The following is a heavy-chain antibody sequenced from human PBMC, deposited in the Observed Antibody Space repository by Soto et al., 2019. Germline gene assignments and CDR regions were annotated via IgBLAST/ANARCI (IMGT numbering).Heavy chain of an antibody. CDR2: IYPGDSDS. CDR3: AIQGFRYSRDPYAF. Sequence: EYLKISCKGSGYIFTSYWIGWVRQILGKGLEWMGIIYPGDSDSRYSPSFQGQVSISVDKSSSTAYLQWSSLKASDTAIYYCAIQGFRYSRDPYAFSAQRTIVTVS. D-gene: IGHD5-18*01. CDR1: GYIFTSYW. J-gene: IGHJ3*01. V-gene: IGHV5-51*01.